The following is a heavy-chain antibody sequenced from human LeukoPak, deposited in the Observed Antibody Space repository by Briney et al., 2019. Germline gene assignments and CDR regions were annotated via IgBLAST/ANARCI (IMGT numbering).Heavy chain of an antibody. V-gene: IGHV3-7*01. CDR1: GFTFSTYW. D-gene: IGHD7-27*01. CDR2: IKPDGSEK. Sequence: GGSLRLSCAASGFTFSTYWMSWVRQAPGKGLEWVANIKPDGSEKFYGDSVKGRFTISRDNAKNSLYLQMNSLRAEDTAVYYCARDWGHFDYWGQGALVTVSS. CDR3: ARDWGHFDY. J-gene: IGHJ4*02.